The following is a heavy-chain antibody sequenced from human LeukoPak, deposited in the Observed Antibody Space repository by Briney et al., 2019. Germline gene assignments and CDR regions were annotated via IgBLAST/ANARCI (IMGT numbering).Heavy chain of an antibody. Sequence: PGGSLRLSCAASGFTFSSYRMNWVRQAPGKGLEWVSYISSSSSTIYYAGSVKGRFTISRDNAKNSLYLQMNSLRAEDTAVYYCARSSRELGGYVPWELMPPFDYWGQGTLVTVSS. CDR1: GFTFSSYR. CDR2: ISSSSSTI. V-gene: IGHV3-48*01. D-gene: IGHD1-7*01. J-gene: IGHJ4*02. CDR3: ARSSRELGGYVPWELMPPFDY.